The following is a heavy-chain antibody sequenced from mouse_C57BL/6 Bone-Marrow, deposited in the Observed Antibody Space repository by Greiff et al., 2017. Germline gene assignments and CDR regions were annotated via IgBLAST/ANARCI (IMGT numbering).Heavy chain of an antibody. CDR1: GFTFSNYW. J-gene: IGHJ3*01. CDR3: PITTVVATRGWFAY. D-gene: IGHD1-1*01. V-gene: IGHV6-3*01. Sequence: EVQVEESGGGLVQPGGSMKLSCVASGFTFSNYWMNWVRQSPEQGLEWVAQISFKSDNYATHYAVSVKGRLTISRDDSKSSVYLQMNNVRAEDCGIYCCPITTVVATRGWFAYWGQGTLVTVSA. CDR2: ISFKSDNYAT.